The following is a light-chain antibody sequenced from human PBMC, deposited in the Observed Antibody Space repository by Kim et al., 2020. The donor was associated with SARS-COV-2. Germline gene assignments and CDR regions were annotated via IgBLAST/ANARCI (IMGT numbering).Light chain of an antibody. CDR1: PSVSSN. Sequence: EIVMTQAPATLSVSPGEGATLSCRASPSVSSNLVWYQQKRGQAPRLLIYGASFRATGIPARFSGSGSGTEFTLTISSLQSEDFAVYYCQQYNNWPYTFGQGTKLEIK. J-gene: IGKJ2*01. V-gene: IGKV3-15*01. CDR2: GAS. CDR3: QQYNNWPYT.